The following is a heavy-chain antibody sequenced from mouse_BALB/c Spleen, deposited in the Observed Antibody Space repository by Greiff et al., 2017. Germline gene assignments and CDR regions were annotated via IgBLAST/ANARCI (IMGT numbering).Heavy chain of an antibody. D-gene: IGHD1-1*01. CDR2: ISSGGGST. J-gene: IGHJ4*01. Sequence: DVMLVESGGGLVKPGGSLKLSCAASGFAFSSYDMSWVRQTPEKRLEWVAYISSGGGSTYYPDTVKGRFTISRDNAKNTLYLQMSSLKSEDTAMYYCARIYYYGSSYAMDYWGQGTSVTVSS. CDR1: GFAFSSYD. V-gene: IGHV5-12-1*01. CDR3: ARIYYYGSSYAMDY.